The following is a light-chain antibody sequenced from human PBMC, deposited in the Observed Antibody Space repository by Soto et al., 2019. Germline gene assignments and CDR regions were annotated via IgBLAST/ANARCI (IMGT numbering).Light chain of an antibody. CDR2: DAS. CDR3: QQYNNWPPWT. V-gene: IGKV3-15*01. Sequence: ILMTQSPATLSLSPGERATLSCRASQSVSNNLAWYQQKPGQAPRLLIYDASTRATGIPARFSGSGSGTEFPLTISGLQSEDLAVYYCQQYNNWPPWTFGQGTKVEIK. CDR1: QSVSNN. J-gene: IGKJ1*01.